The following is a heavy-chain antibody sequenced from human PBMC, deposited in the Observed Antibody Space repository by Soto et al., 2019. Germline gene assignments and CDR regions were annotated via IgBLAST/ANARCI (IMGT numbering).Heavy chain of an antibody. Sequence: GESLKISCAASGFTFSDYYMSWIRQAPGKGLEWVSYISSSGSTIYYADSVKGRFTISRDNAKNSLYLQMNSLRAEDTAVYYCARIDRVAFDYWGQGTLVTVSS. CDR1: GFTFSDYY. V-gene: IGHV3-11*01. CDR2: ISSSGSTI. CDR3: ARIDRVAFDY. D-gene: IGHD2-15*01. J-gene: IGHJ4*02.